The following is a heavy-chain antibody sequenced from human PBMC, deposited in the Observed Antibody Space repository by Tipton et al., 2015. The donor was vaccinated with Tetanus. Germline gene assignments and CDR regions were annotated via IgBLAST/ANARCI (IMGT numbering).Heavy chain of an antibody. J-gene: IGHJ4*02. CDR1: GYTFTSYG. V-gene: IGHV1-18*01. Sequence: QSGAEVKKPGASVKVSCKASGYTFTSYGISWVRQAPGQGLEWMGWISAYNGNTNYAQKLQGRVTMTTDTSTSTAYMELRSLRSDDTAVYYCASSEPEHLFLWGHDYWGQGTLVTVSS. D-gene: IGHD2/OR15-2a*01. CDR2: ISAYNGNT. CDR3: ASSEPEHLFLWGHDY.